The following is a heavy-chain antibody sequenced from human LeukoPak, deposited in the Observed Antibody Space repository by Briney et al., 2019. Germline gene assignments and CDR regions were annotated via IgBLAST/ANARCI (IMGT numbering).Heavy chain of an antibody. V-gene: IGHV1-2*06. D-gene: IGHD6-13*01. CDR1: GYTFTGYY. Sequence: GASVKVSCKASGYTFTGYYMHWVRQAPGQGLGWMGRINPNSGGTNYAQKFQGRVPMTRDTSISTAYMELSRLRSDDTAVYYCARGHWFSSSSCDYWGQGTLVTVSS. CDR2: INPNSGGT. CDR3: ARGHWFSSSSCDY. J-gene: IGHJ4*02.